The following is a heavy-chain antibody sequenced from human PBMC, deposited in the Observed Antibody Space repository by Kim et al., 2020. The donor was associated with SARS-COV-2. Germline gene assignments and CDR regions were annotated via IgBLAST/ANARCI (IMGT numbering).Heavy chain of an antibody. D-gene: IGHD4-17*01. CDR1: GFTFSNAW. Sequence: GGSLRLSCAASGFTFSNAWMSWVRQAPGKGLEWVGRIKSKTDGGTTDYAAPVKGRFSISRDDSKNTLYLQMNSLKTEDTAVYYCTTEVDGDYDLESNYYYYGMDVWGQGTTVTVSS. V-gene: IGHV3-15*01. CDR3: TTEVDGDYDLESNYYYYGMDV. J-gene: IGHJ6*02. CDR2: IKSKTDGGTT.